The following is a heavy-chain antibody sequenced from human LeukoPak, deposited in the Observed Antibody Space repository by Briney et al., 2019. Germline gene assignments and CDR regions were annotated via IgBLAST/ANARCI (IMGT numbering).Heavy chain of an antibody. V-gene: IGHV1-18*01. CDR2: ISTYNGHT. J-gene: IGHJ3*02. CDR1: GYTFTSYG. D-gene: IGHD1-26*01. CDR3: ARGGRWELPRPYAFDI. Sequence: ASVKVSCKAFGYTFTSYGISWLRQAPGQGLEWMGWISTYNGHTNYAQKLQGRVTMTTDTSTSTAYMELRNLRSDDTAVYYCARGGRWELPRPYAFDIWGQGTMVTVSS.